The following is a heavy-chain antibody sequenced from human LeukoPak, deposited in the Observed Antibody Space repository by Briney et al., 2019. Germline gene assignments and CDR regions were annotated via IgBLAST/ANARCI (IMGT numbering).Heavy chain of an antibody. CDR1: GFTFSSYA. V-gene: IGHV3-23*01. J-gene: IGHJ6*02. D-gene: IGHD7-27*01. CDR2: LRGGGET. CDR3: AKATGVAYYYYGMDV. Sequence: PGGSLRLSCAASGFTFSSYAMSWVRQAPARGLEWVSSLRGGGETFYADSVKGRFTLSRDNSKNTLYLQMNSLRAEDTAVYYCAKATGVAYYYYGMDVWGQGTTVTVSS.